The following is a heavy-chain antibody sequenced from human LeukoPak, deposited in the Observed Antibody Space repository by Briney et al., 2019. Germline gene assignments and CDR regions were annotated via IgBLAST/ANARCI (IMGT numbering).Heavy chain of an antibody. CDR2: INSDGSST. CDR3: ARGGELGATWYAFDI. CDR1: GFTFSSYW. Sequence: GGSLRLSCAASGFTFSSYWMHWVRQAPGKGLVWVSRINSDGSSTSYADSVKGRFTISRDNAKNTLYLQMNSLRAEDTAVYYCARGGELGATWYAFDIWGQGTMVTVSS. J-gene: IGHJ3*02. V-gene: IGHV3-74*01. D-gene: IGHD1-26*01.